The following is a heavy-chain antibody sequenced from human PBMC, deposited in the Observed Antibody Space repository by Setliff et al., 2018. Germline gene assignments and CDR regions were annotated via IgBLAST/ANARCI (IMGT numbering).Heavy chain of an antibody. J-gene: IGHJ3*02. Sequence: ASVKVSCKASGYTFTSYYMHWVRQAPGQGLEWMGWINPNSGGTNYAQKFQGWVTMTRDTSTSTVYMDMSSLRSEDTAVYYCARDVFPYHYEGAFDIWGQGTMVTVSS. CDR3: ARDVFPYHYEGAFDI. CDR1: GYTFTSYY. D-gene: IGHD3-22*01. V-gene: IGHV1-2*04. CDR2: INPNSGGT.